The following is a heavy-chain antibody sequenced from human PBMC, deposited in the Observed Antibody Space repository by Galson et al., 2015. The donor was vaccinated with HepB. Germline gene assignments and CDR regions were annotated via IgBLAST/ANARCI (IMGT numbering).Heavy chain of an antibody. V-gene: IGHV3-33*01. CDR1: GFTFSSYG. Sequence: SLRLSCAASGFTFSSYGMHWVRQAPGKGLEWVAVIWYDGSNKYYADSVKGRFTISRDNSKNTLYLQMNSLRAEDTAVYYCAREIIVATIHPHRWGYFDYWGQGTLVTVSS. CDR3: AREIIVATIHPHRWGYFDY. D-gene: IGHD5-12*01. J-gene: IGHJ4*02. CDR2: IWYDGSNK.